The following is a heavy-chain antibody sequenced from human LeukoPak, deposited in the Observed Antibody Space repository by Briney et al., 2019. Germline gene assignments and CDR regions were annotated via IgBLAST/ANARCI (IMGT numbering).Heavy chain of an antibody. CDR2: IYYTGST. J-gene: IGHJ4*02. CDR3: AKDLDPVVVVAAGGLLHY. CDR1: GGSISIYY. V-gene: IGHV4-59*01. D-gene: IGHD2-15*01. Sequence: SETLSLTCTVSGGSISIYYWSWVRQPPGKGLEWIGYIYYTGSTNYNPSLKSRVTISVDTSKNQFSLKLSSVTATDTAVYYCAKDLDPVVVVAAGGLLHYWGQGTLVTVSS.